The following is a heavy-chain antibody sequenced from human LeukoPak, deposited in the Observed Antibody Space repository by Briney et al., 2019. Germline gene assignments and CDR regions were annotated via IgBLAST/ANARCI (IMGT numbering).Heavy chain of an antibody. CDR1: GYTFTSYY. CDR3: ARDRADSSGYYYRFDY. J-gene: IGHJ4*02. CDR2: INPSGGST. V-gene: IGHV1-46*01. Sequence: ASVKVSCKASGYTFTSYYMHWVRQAPGQGLEWMGIINPSGGSTSYAQKFQGRVTITTDESTSTAYMELSSLRSEDTAVYDCARDRADSSGYYYRFDYWGQGTLVTVSS. D-gene: IGHD3-22*01.